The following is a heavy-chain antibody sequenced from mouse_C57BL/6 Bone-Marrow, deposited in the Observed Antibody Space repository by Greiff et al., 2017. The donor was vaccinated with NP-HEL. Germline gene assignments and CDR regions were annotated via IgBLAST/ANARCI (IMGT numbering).Heavy chain of an antibody. V-gene: IGHV1-15*01. J-gene: IGHJ4*01. D-gene: IGHD1-1*01. CDR3: TRKGLLLRYEAMDY. CDR2: IDPETGGT. Sequence: QVQLKQSGAELVRPGASVTLSCKASGYTFTDYEMHWVKQTPVHGLEWIGAIDPETGGTAYNQKFKGKAILTADKSSSTAYMELRSLTSEDSAVYYCTRKGLLLRYEAMDYWGQGTSVTVSS. CDR1: GYTFTDYE.